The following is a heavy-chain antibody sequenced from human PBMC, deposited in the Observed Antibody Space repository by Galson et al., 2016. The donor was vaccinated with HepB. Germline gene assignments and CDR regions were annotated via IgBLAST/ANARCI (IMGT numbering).Heavy chain of an antibody. CDR2: SNHVGST. J-gene: IGHJ5*01. V-gene: IGHV4-34*01. Sequence: SETLSLTCAVYGASFSDYYWTWIRQPPGKGLEWIGESNHVGSTNYNPSLKSRLSISVDTSKNQFSLNLNSVTAADTAVYYFAGGQLPAARGHTWFDSWGQGTLVTVSA. CDR3: AGGQLPAARGHTWFDS. D-gene: IGHD2-2*01. CDR1: GASFSDYY.